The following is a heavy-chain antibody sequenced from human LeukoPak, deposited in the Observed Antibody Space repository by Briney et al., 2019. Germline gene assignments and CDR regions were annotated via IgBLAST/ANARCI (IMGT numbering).Heavy chain of an antibody. D-gene: IGHD2/OR15-2a*01. Sequence: ASVKVSCKASGYTFTSYVIYWVRQAPGERLEWMGWINAATGNTKYSQKTQDRVTITRDTSASTTYMELRSLRSEDTAVYFCASQTLSVGSHYLYYFGVDVWGQGTTVTVSS. J-gene: IGHJ6*02. V-gene: IGHV1-3*01. CDR3: ASQTLSVGSHYLYYFGVDV. CDR2: INAATGNT. CDR1: GYTFTSYV.